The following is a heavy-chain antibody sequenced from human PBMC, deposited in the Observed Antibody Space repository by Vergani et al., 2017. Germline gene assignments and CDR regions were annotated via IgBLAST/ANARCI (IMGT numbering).Heavy chain of an antibody. CDR2: IYYSGST. J-gene: IGHJ4*02. D-gene: IGHD1-26*01. Sequence: QLQLQESGPGLVKPSETLSLTCTVSGGSISSSSYYWGWIRQPPGKGLEWIGSIYYSGSTYYNPSLKSRVTISVDTSKNQFSLKLSSVTAADTAVYYCARQGSGSYSTNFDYWGQGTLVTVSS. CDR1: GGSISSSSYY. V-gene: IGHV4-39*01. CDR3: ARQGSGSYSTNFDY.